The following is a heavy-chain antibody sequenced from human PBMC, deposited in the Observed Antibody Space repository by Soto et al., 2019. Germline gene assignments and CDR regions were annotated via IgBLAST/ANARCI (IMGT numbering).Heavy chain of an antibody. D-gene: IGHD6-6*01. Sequence: ASVKVSCKASGYTFTCYYMHGVRQAPGQGLEWMGWINPNSGGTNYAQKFQGRVTMTRDTSISTAYMELSRLRSDDTAVYYCARDLCAAPLAARPLSYYYYGMDVWGQGTTVTVSS. V-gene: IGHV1-2*02. J-gene: IGHJ6*02. CDR3: ARDLCAAPLAARPLSYYYYGMDV. CDR2: INPNSGGT. CDR1: GYTFTCYY.